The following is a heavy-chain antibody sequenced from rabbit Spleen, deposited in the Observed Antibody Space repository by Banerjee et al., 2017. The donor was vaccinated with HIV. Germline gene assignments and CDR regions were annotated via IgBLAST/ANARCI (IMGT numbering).Heavy chain of an antibody. V-gene: IGHV1S45*01. CDR1: GFSFSSKYY. J-gene: IGHJ4*01. Sequence: EQLEESGGGLVKPKGSLTLTCTASGFSFSSKYYMCWVRQAPGKGLEWIACIDAGSGGGTYYASWAKGRFTISKTSSTTVTLQMTSLTAADTATYFCARDLVGVIGWNFYLWGPGTLVTVS. CDR3: ARDLVGVIGWNFYL. D-gene: IGHD1-1*01. CDR2: IDAGSGGGT.